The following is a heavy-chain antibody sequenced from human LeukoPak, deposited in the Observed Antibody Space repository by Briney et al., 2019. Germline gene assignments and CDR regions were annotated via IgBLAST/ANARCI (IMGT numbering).Heavy chain of an antibody. CDR3: AKRRHGVVAGRYYFDY. Sequence: GGSLRLSCAASGFTFSSYAMDWVRQAPGKGLEWVSVISGGGGSTYYADSVKGRFTISRDNSKNTLYLQMNSLRAEDTAVYYCAKRRHGVVAGRYYFDYWGQGTLVTVSS. CDR1: GFTFSSYA. J-gene: IGHJ4*02. CDR2: ISGGGGST. V-gene: IGHV3-23*01. D-gene: IGHD6-19*01.